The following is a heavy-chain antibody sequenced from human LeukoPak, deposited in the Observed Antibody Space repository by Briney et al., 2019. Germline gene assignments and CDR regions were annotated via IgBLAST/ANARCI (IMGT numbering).Heavy chain of an antibody. CDR3: ARYRGDAIAARPDY. V-gene: IGHV4-34*10. CDR2: MNHSGST. D-gene: IGHD6-6*01. CDR1: GGSFSGYS. J-gene: IGHJ4*02. Sequence: SETLSLTCAVSGGSFSGYSWNWIRQPPGKGLEWIGEMNHSGSTNYNPSLKSRITMSVDTSKNQFSLKLSSVTAADTAVYYCARYRGDAIAARPDYWGQGTLVTVSS.